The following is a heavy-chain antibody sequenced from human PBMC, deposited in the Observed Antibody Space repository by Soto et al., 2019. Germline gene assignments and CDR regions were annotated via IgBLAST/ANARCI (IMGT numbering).Heavy chain of an antibody. CDR3: TRSGSPEVTRMDV. D-gene: IGHD3-22*01. CDR1: GFTFSDSA. J-gene: IGHJ6*02. V-gene: IGHV3-73*02. CDR2: MRSKDINNNYAT. Sequence: EVQLVESGGDLVQPGGSLKLSCAASGFTFSDSAMHWVRQASGKGLEWVARMRSKDINNNYATEYAASVKGRFTISRDDSKNTAYLQMNSLKIEDTAVYYCTRSGSPEVTRMDVWGQGTTVTVSS.